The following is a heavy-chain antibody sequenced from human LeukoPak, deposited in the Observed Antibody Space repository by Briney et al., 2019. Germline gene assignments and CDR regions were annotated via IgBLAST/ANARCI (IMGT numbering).Heavy chain of an antibody. CDR1: GFTFGSYG. CDR2: MSATGSDI. CDR3: ARVWIQLWLSYYYYYMDV. D-gene: IGHD5-18*01. Sequence: GGSLRLSCAASGFTFGSYGMSWVRQAPGKGLQWVSTMSATGSDIHHADSVKGRFTISRDNSKNTLYLQMNSLRAEDTAVYYCARVWIQLWLSYYYYYMDVWGKGTTVTISS. V-gene: IGHV3-23*01. J-gene: IGHJ6*03.